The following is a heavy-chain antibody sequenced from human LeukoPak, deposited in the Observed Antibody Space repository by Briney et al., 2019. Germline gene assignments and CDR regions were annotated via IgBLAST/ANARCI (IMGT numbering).Heavy chain of an antibody. CDR2: INHSGST. CDR3: ARTRGLRWSYFDY. Sequence: SETLSLTCAVYGGSFSGYYWSWIRQPPGKGLDWIGEINHSGSTNYNPSLKSRVTISVDTSKNQFSLKLSSVTAADTAVYYCARTRGLRWSYFDYWGQGTLVTVSS. CDR1: GGSFSGYY. J-gene: IGHJ4*02. D-gene: IGHD4-23*01. V-gene: IGHV4-34*01.